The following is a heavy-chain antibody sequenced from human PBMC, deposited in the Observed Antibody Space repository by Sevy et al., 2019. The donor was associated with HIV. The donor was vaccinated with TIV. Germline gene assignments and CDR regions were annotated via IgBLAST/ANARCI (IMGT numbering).Heavy chain of an antibody. D-gene: IGHD6-13*01. CDR2: INPSGGST. J-gene: IGHJ6*02. CDR3: ARVLSSQYYYYYYGMDV. CDR1: GYTFTSYY. Sequence: ASVKVSCKASGYTFTSYYMHWVRQAPGQGLEWMGIINPSGGSTSYAQKFQGRVTMTRDTSTSTVYMELSSLISEDTAAYYCARVLSSQYYYYYYGMDVWGQGTTVTVSS. V-gene: IGHV1-46*01.